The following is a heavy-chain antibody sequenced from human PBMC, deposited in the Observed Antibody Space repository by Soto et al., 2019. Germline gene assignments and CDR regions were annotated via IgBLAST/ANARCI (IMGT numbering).Heavy chain of an antibody. D-gene: IGHD2-15*01. V-gene: IGHV3-30*18. J-gene: IGHJ4*02. CDR3: AKDCSGTLDY. Sequence: QVQLVESGGGVVQPGRSLRLSCAASGFTFSSYGMHWVRQAPGKGLEWVAGISYDGSNKYYADSVKGRFTISRDNSKNTLYQQMNSLRAADTAVYYCAKDCSGTLDYWGQGTLVTVTS. CDR1: GFTFSSYG. CDR2: ISYDGSNK.